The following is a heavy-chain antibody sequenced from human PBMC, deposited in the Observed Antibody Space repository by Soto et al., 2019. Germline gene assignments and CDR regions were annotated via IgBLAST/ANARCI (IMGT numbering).Heavy chain of an antibody. Sequence: GKSLKLSCTGSGYTFMSYWIGWVRQMPGKGLEWMGIIYPGDSDTKYSPSFQGHVTLSADKSINTVYLHWNSLKASDTAIYYCERHGWQHGTDYWGPGTMLTV. J-gene: IGHJ4*02. D-gene: IGHD6-13*01. V-gene: IGHV5-51*01. CDR2: IYPGDSDT. CDR3: ERHGWQHGTDY. CDR1: GYTFMSYW.